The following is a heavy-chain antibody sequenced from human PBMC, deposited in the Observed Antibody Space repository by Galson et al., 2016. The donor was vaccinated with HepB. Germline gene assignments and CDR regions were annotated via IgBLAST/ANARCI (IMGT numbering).Heavy chain of an antibody. CDR3: AREYAAADR. V-gene: IGHV3-30-3*01. Sequence: SLRLSCAASGFTFTSYAMGWVRQAPGKGLEWVAVISYDGLDKYYGDSVKGRFTISRDNSKDTVYLQMNSLRADDTAVYYCAREYAAADRWGQGTLVTVSS. J-gene: IGHJ1*01. D-gene: IGHD2-15*01. CDR1: GFTFTSYA. CDR2: ISYDGLDK.